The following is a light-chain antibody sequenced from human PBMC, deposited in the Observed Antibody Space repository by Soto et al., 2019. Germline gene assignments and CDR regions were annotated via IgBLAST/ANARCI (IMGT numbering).Light chain of an antibody. CDR1: SSNIGAGYD. V-gene: IGLV1-40*01. J-gene: IGLJ3*02. CDR3: QSYDSSLRGRV. CDR2: GNS. Sequence: QSVLTQPPSVSGAPGQRVTISCTGGSSNIGAGYDVHWYQQLPGTAPKLLIYGNSNRPSGVPDRFSGSKSGTSASLAITGLQAEDEADYYCQSYDSSLRGRVFGGGTKVTVL.